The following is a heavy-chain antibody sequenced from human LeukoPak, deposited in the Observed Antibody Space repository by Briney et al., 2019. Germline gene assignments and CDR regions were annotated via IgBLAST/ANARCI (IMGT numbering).Heavy chain of an antibody. CDR1: GFTFISYR. CDR3: AREGSGDMGYYYYGMDV. V-gene: IGHV3-30-3*01. D-gene: IGHD3-10*01. J-gene: IGHJ6*02. CDR2: TPYDESNK. Sequence: GGSLRLPGAPLGFTFISYRLAWFPQAPGKGLEWVAVTPYDESNKYYADSVKGRFTISRDNSRNTLYLQMNSLRGEDTAAYYCAREGSGDMGYYYYGMDVWGQGTTVTVSS.